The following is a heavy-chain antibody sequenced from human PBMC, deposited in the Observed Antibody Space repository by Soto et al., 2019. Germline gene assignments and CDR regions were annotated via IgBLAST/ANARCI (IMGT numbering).Heavy chain of an antibody. V-gene: IGHV4-38-2*02. CDR3: ARQDRVVAEGRWFDP. CDR2: VHYSGNT. Sequence: SETLSLTCTVSGYSISSGYHWAWIRQPPGKGLEWLGSVHYSGNTYYNPSLKSRLTISVDKSKNQFSLNLSSVTAADTAVYYCARQDRVVAEGRWFDPWGQGTLVTVS. D-gene: IGHD2-15*01. J-gene: IGHJ5*02. CDR1: GYSISSGYH.